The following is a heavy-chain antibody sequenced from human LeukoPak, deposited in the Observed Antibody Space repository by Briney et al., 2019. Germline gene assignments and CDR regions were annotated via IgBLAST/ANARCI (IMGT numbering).Heavy chain of an antibody. J-gene: IGHJ4*02. CDR3: AKDLGPYYDILTGPLE. Sequence: GGSLRLSCAASGFTFSSCWMSWVRQAPGKGLEWVANIKQDESETYYVDSVKGRFTISRDNSKNTLYLQMNSLRAEDTAVYYCAKDLGPYYDILTGPLEWGQGTLVIVSS. D-gene: IGHD3-9*01. CDR1: GFTFSSCW. CDR2: IKQDESET. V-gene: IGHV3-7*01.